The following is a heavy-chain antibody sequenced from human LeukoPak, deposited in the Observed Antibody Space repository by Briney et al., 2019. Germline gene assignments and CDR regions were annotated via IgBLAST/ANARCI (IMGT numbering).Heavy chain of an antibody. CDR3: ARARGYCSGGSCYKYFDY. CDR2: IKQDGSEK. CDR1: GFTFSSYA. J-gene: IGHJ4*02. Sequence: GRSLRLSCAASGFTFSSYAMHWVRQAPGKGLEWVANIKQDGSEKYYVDSVKGRFTISRDNAKNSLYLQMNSLRAEDTAVYYCARARGYCSGGSCYKYFDYWGQGTLVTVSS. D-gene: IGHD2-15*01. V-gene: IGHV3-7*03.